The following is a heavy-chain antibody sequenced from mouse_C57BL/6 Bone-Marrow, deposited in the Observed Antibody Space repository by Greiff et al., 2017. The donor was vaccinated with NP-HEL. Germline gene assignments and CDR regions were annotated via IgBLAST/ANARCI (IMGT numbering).Heavy chain of an antibody. D-gene: IGHD1-1*01. CDR3: ARLGGSSLYYAMDY. Sequence: EVMLVESGGGLVKPGGSLKLSCAASGFTFSSYTMSWVRQTPEKRLEWVATISGGGGNTYYPDSVKGRFTISRDNAKNTLYLQMSSLRSEDTALYYCARLGGSSLYYAMDYWGQGTSVTVSS. CDR1: GFTFSSYT. CDR2: ISGGGGNT. J-gene: IGHJ4*01. V-gene: IGHV5-9*01.